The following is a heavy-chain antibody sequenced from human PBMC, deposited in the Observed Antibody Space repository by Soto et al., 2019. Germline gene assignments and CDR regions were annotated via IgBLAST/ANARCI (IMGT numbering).Heavy chain of an antibody. D-gene: IGHD6-6*01. CDR1: GFSLSTSGVG. J-gene: IGHJ4*02. CDR3: AHRIAARLDY. V-gene: IGHV2-5*02. CDR2: IYWDDDK. Sequence: QITLKESGPTLVKPTQTLTLTCTFSGFSLSTSGVGVGWIRQPPGKAPEWLALIYWDDDKRYSPSLKSRLTITKDTSKPQVVLTMTNIDPVDTATYYGAHRIAARLDYWGQGALVTVSS.